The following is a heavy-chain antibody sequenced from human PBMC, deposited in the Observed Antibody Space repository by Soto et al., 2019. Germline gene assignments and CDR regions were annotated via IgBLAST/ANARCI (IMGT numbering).Heavy chain of an antibody. CDR1: GFTFSSYS. CDR2: ISSSSSYI. CDR3: AAPGSGYHYYYYYGMDV. J-gene: IGHJ6*02. D-gene: IGHD3-3*01. V-gene: IGHV3-21*01. Sequence: LRLSCAASGFTFSSYSMNWVRQAPGKGLEWVSSISSSSSYIYYADSVKGRFTISRDNAKNSLYLQMNSLRAEDTAVYYCAAPGSGYHYYYYYGMDVWGQGTSVTVSS.